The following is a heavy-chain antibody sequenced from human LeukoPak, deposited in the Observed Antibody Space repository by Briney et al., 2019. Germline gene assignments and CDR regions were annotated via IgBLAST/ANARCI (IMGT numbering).Heavy chain of an antibody. CDR1: GFTFSDHY. V-gene: IGHV3-72*01. D-gene: IGHD3-10*01. J-gene: IGHJ6*03. Sequence: GGSLRLSCAASGFTFSDHYMDWVRQAPAKGLQWVGRIRNKAKSYTTEYAASVKGRFTISRDNAKNSLYLQMNSLRDEDTAVYYCAKDYGSGSYLVPHYYMDVWGKGTTVTISS. CDR3: AKDYGSGSYLVPHYYMDV. CDR2: IRNKAKSYTT.